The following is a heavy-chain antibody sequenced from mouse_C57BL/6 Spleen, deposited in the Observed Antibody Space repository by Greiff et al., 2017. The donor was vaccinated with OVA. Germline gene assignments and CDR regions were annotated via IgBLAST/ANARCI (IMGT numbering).Heavy chain of an antibody. CDR2: INPSSGYT. CDR3: ARETVVAPYYAMDY. D-gene: IGHD1-1*01. Sequence: VMLVESGAELARPGASVKMSCKASGYTFTSYTMHWVKQRPGQGLEWIGYINPSSGYTKYNQKFKEKATLTADKSSSTAYMQLSSLTSEDSAVYYCARETVVAPYYAMDYWGQGTSVTVSS. V-gene: IGHV1-4*01. CDR1: GYTFTSYT. J-gene: IGHJ4*01.